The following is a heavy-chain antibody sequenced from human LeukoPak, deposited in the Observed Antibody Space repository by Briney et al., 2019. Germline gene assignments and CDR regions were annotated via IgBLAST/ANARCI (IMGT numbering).Heavy chain of an antibody. V-gene: IGHV1-2*02. J-gene: IGHJ3*02. CDR1: GYTLTELS. Sequence: GASVKVSCKVSGYTLTELSMHWVRQAPGQGLEWMGWINPNSGGTNYAQKFHGRVTMTRDTSINTAYMELSRLRSDDTAVYYCARVVSYSHSWNDAFDIWGQGTMVTVSS. D-gene: IGHD1-1*01. CDR2: INPNSGGT. CDR3: ARVVSYSHSWNDAFDI.